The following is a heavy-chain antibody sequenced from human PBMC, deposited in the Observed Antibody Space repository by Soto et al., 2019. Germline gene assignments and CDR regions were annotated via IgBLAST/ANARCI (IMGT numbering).Heavy chain of an antibody. D-gene: IGHD6-19*01. CDR2: ISYDGSNK. Sequence: PGGSLRLSCAASGFTYSSYGMHWVCQAPGKGLEWVAVISYDGSNKYYADSVKGRFTISRDNSKNTLYLQMNSLRAEDTAVYYCAKDRGNVFNIYSSGWYEWYYFEYWGQGTLVTVSS. V-gene: IGHV3-30*18. CDR3: AKDRGNVFNIYSSGWYEWYYFEY. CDR1: GFTYSSYG. J-gene: IGHJ4*02.